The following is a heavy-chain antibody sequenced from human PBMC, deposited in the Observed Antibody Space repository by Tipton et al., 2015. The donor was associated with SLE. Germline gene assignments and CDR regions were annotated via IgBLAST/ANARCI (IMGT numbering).Heavy chain of an antibody. CDR3: ARGYSGSYYYYYYMDV. Sequence: TLSLTCTVSGGSLSSGSFYWSWIRQPAGKGLEWIGRIYASGSTNFNPSPKSRVTISLDTSKNQFSLKLSSVTAADTAVYYCARGYSGSYYYYYYMDVWGKGTTVTVSS. D-gene: IGHD1-26*01. CDR1: GGSLSSGSFY. V-gene: IGHV4-61*02. CDR2: IYASGST. J-gene: IGHJ6*03.